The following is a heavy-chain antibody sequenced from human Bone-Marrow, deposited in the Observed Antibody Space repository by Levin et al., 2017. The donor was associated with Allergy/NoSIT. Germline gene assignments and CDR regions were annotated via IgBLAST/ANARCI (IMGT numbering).Heavy chain of an antibody. CDR2: ISGSGNTI. D-gene: IGHD3-10*01. J-gene: IGHJ5*02. CDR3: ASVSPRSDPASPGARFDP. Sequence: GGSLRLSCTASGFSFSDYEMNWLRQAPGKGLEWISYISGSGNTIYYADSVKGRFTISRDNAKNSLYLQMNSLRVEDTAVYYCASVSPRSDPASPGARFDPWGQGTLVIVSS. V-gene: IGHV3-48*03. CDR1: GFSFSDYE.